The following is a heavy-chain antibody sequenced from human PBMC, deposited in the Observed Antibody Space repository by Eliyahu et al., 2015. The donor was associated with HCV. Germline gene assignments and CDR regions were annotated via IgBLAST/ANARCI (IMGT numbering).Heavy chain of an antibody. V-gene: IGHV2-5*02. CDR1: CFSXXSSGMX. Sequence: QITLTESAPPLVKPPQTLPLTCTXSCFSXXSSGMXVGWXRQPPGKALEWLALIYWDDDERYSPSLKSRLTIRKDTSKNQVVLTMTNMDPADTATYYCAHENRGTTPLDHWGQGTLVTVSS. D-gene: IGHD2-15*01. CDR3: AHENRGTTPLDH. CDR2: IYWDDDE. J-gene: IGHJ4*02.